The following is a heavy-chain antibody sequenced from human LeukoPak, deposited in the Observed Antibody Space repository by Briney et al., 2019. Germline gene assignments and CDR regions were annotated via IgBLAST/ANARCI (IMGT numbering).Heavy chain of an antibody. J-gene: IGHJ4*02. Sequence: SETLSHTCTVAGGSISSYYWSWIRQPPGKGLEWIGYIYYSGSTNYNPSLKSRVTISVDTSKNQFSLKLSSVTAADTAVYYCARALVVVAATEWGFDYWGQGTLVTVSS. CDR1: GGSISSYY. CDR2: IYYSGST. D-gene: IGHD2-15*01. V-gene: IGHV4-59*01. CDR3: ARALVVVAATEWGFDY.